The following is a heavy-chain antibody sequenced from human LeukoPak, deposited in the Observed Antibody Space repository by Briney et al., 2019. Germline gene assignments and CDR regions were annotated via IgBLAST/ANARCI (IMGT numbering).Heavy chain of an antibody. D-gene: IGHD3-10*01. CDR1: GYTFTSYA. CDR3: ATEGRYYYGSGSYYERRLHFAY. V-gene: IGHV1-3*01. J-gene: IGHJ4*02. CDR2: ITAGNGNT. Sequence: GASVKVSCKASGYTFTSYAMHWVRQAPGQRLEWMGWITAGNGNTKYSQKFQGRVTITRDTSASTAYMELSSLRSEDTAVYYCATEGRYYYGSGSYYERRLHFAYWGQGTLVTVSS.